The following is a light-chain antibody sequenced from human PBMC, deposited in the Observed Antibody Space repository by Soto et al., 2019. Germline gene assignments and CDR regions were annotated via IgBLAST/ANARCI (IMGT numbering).Light chain of an antibody. J-gene: IGLJ2*01. Sequence: QSVLTQPPSASGSPVQSVTISCTGTSSDVGGYNYVSWYQQHPGKAPKLMIYEVSKRPSGVPDRFSGSKSGNTASLTVSGLQAEDEADYYCSSYAGSNNLVVFGGGTQLTVL. CDR3: SSYAGSNNLVV. V-gene: IGLV2-8*01. CDR1: SSDVGGYNY. CDR2: EVS.